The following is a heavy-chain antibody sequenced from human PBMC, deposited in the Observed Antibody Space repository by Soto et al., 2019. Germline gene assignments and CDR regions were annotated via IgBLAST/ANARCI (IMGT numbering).Heavy chain of an antibody. CDR3: ARGWEQLPVPIYY. CDR1: GYIFTSYG. D-gene: IGHD1-26*01. CDR2: ISGYNGNT. V-gene: IGHV1-18*01. Sequence: QVQLVQSGAEVKKPGASVKVSCETSGYIFTSYGLNWVRQAPGQGLEWMGWISGYNGNTNYAQTFQDRVTMTIDTSRSTVYMELRRLTSDDTAVYYCARGWEQLPVPIYYWGQGTLVSVSS. J-gene: IGHJ4*02.